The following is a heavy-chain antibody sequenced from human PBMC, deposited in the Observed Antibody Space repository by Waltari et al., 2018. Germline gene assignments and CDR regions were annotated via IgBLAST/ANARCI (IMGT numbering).Heavy chain of an antibody. CDR3: ARSYYYDSSGSPYYFDY. J-gene: IGHJ4*02. V-gene: IGHV1-69*12. D-gene: IGHD3-22*01. CDR2: SIPIFGTA. CDR1: GGTFSSYA. Sequence: QVQLVQSGAEVKKPGSSVKVSCKASGGTFSSYAISWVRQAPGQGLEWMGGSIPIFGTANYAQKFQGRVTITADESTSTAYMELSSLRSEDTAVYYCARSYYYDSSGSPYYFDYWGQGTLVTVSS.